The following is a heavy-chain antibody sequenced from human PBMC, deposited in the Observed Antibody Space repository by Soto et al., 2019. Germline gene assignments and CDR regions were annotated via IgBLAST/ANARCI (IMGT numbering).Heavy chain of an antibody. D-gene: IGHD2-2*01. Sequence: GESLKISCKGSGYSFTDYWIVWVRQMPGKGLEWMGIIFPGDSDTRYSPSFQGQVTISADKSINTAYLQWSTLKASDTAKYFCARLSQVVQDEQSDYLDYWSQGTPVTVSS. CDR1: GYSFTDYW. CDR2: IFPGDSDT. CDR3: ARLSQVVQDEQSDYLDY. J-gene: IGHJ4*02. V-gene: IGHV5-51*01.